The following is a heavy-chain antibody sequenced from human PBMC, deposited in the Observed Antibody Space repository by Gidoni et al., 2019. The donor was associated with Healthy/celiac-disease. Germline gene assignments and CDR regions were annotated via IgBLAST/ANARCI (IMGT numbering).Heavy chain of an antibody. CDR2: IWYDGSNK. CDR3: ARDAPYGAKYYFDY. CDR1: GFTFSSYG. V-gene: IGHV3-33*01. Sequence: QVQLVESGVGVVQPGRSLRLSCAASGFTFSSYGMHWVRQAPGKGREWVAVIWYDGSNKYYADSVKGRFTISRDNSKNTLYLQMNSLRAEDTAVYYCARDAPYGAKYYFDYWGQGTLVTVSS. D-gene: IGHD4-17*01. J-gene: IGHJ4*02.